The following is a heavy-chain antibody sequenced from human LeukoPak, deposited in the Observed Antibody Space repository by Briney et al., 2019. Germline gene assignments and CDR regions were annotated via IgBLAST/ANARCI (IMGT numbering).Heavy chain of an antibody. V-gene: IGHV1-2*02. J-gene: IGHJ4*02. CDR2: IYPNNGAT. CDR1: EYTFTDYY. Sequence: ASVKVSCKASEYTFTDYYIHWLRQAPGHGPEWMGWIYPNNGATFYAQKFQGRVMMTTDASIHTTYMELTSLRSDDTAVYYCARDPYPKYSTGWYSNYWGQGTLVTVSS. CDR3: ARDPYPKYSTGWYSNY. D-gene: IGHD6-19*01.